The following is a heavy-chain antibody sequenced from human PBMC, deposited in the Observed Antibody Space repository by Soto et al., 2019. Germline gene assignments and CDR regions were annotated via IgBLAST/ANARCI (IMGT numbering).Heavy chain of an antibody. CDR1: GGSFSGYY. Sequence: SETLSLTCAVYGGSFSGYYWSWIRQPPGKGLEWIGYIYYSGSTNYKSSLKTRVTLSLDTSKNQFSLNLNSVTAADTAVYYCARGRDDNYYGMDVWSQGTTVTVSS. CDR2: IYYSGST. D-gene: IGHD1-1*01. CDR3: ARGRDDNYYGMDV. V-gene: IGHV4-34*11. J-gene: IGHJ6*01.